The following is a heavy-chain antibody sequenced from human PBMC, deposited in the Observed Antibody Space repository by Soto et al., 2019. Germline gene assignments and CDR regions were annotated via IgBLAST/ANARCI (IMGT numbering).Heavy chain of an antibody. J-gene: IGHJ6*02. D-gene: IGHD6-13*01. CDR3: ARDKRSVAAAGTGPGYYYGMDV. CDR2: IYYSGST. V-gene: IGHV4-31*03. CDR1: GGSISSGGYY. Sequence: SETRSLTCTVSGGSISSGGYYWSWIRQHPGKGLEWIGYIYYSGSTYYNPSLKSRVTISVDTSKNQFSLKLSSVTAADTAVYYCARDKRSVAAAGTGPGYYYGMDVWGQGTTVTVSS.